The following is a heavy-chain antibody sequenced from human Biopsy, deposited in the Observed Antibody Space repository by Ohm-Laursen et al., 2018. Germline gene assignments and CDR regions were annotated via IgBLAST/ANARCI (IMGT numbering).Heavy chain of an antibody. J-gene: IGHJ4*02. CDR1: GVSITAYY. V-gene: IGHV4-4*09. CDR2: IYHSGST. D-gene: IGHD4-23*01. Sequence: SETLSLTCTVSGVSITAYYWSWIRQPPGKGLECIGNIYHSGSTNYNPSLKSRLTISVDTSKNQFSLKLSSVTAADTAVHYCARGSNDFGGLYFPRWGQGTLLTVSS. CDR3: ARGSNDFGGLYFPR.